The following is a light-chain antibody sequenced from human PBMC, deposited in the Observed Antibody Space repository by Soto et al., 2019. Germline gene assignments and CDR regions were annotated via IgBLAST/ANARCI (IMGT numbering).Light chain of an antibody. V-gene: IGKV3-11*01. CDR3: QQRTNWPIT. Sequence: EIVLTQSPATLSLSPGERATLSCRASQSVSSYIAWYQQKPGKAPRLLISDASNRATGIPARFSGSGSVADFTLTISRLEPEDFAVYYCQQRTNWPITFGQGTRLEIK. CDR1: QSVSSY. J-gene: IGKJ5*01. CDR2: DAS.